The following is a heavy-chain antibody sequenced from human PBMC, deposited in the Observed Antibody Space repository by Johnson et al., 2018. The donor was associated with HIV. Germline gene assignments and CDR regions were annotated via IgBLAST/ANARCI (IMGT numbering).Heavy chain of an antibody. V-gene: IGHV3-30-3*01. CDR1: GFNVSCNH. J-gene: IGHJ3*02. CDR2: ISYDGSNK. CDR3: ARGKAFDI. Sequence: VQLVESGGGLIQPGGSLRLSCAASGFNVSCNHMAWVRQGTGKGLEWVAVISYDGSNKYYEDSVKGRFTISRDKSKNTVYLEMNSLRAGDTAVYYCARGKAFDIWGQGTMVTVSS.